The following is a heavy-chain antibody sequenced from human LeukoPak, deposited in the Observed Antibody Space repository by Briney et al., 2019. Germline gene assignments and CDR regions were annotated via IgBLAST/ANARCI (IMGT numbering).Heavy chain of an antibody. V-gene: IGHV4-59*01. CDR2: IYYSGST. Sequence: SETLSLTCTASGGSISSYYWSWIRQPPGKGLEWVGYIYYSGSTNYNPSLKSRVTISVDTSKNQFPLMLSSVTAADTAVYYCAGYDIAVAPSRFGPWGQGTLVTVSS. J-gene: IGHJ5*02. CDR1: GGSISSYY. D-gene: IGHD6-19*01. CDR3: AGYDIAVAPSRFGP.